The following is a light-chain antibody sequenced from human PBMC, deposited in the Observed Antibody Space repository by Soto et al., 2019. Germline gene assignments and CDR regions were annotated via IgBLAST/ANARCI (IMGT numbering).Light chain of an antibody. Sequence: SVLTQPPSVSGAPGQRLTISCTGRSSNIGAGYDVHWYQQLPGTAPKLLIYGNSNRPSGVPDRFSGSKSGTSASLAITGLQAEDEADYYCQSYDSSLSGSRVFGTGTKVTV. CDR3: QSYDSSLSGSRV. CDR2: GNS. CDR1: SSNIGAGYD. J-gene: IGLJ1*01. V-gene: IGLV1-40*01.